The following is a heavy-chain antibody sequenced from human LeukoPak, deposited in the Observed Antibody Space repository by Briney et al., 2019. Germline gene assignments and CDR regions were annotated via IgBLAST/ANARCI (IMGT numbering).Heavy chain of an antibody. CDR1: GGSISSYY. J-gene: IGHJ4*02. Sequence: SETLSLTCTVSGGSISSYYWSWIRQPPGKGLEWIGSIYYSGSTYYNPSLKSRVTISVDTSKNQFSLKLSSVTAADTAVYYCAREGRFFPFQTVNYFDYWGQGTLVTVSS. CDR3: AREGRFFPFQTVNYFDY. CDR2: IYYSGST. V-gene: IGHV4-59*12. D-gene: IGHD2-21*02.